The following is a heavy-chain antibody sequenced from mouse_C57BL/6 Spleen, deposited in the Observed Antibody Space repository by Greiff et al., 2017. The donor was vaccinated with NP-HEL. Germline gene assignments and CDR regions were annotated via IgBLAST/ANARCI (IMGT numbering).Heavy chain of an antibody. D-gene: IGHD1-1*01. V-gene: IGHV1-82*01. CDR3: ARRENYYGSSGDV. J-gene: IGHJ1*03. CDR2: IYPGDGDT. Sequence: QVQLQQSGPELVKPGASVKISCKASGYAFSSSWMNWVKQRPGKGLEWIGRIYPGDGDTNYNGKFKGKATRTADKSSSTAYMQLSSLTSEDSAVYFCARRENYYGSSGDVWGTGTTVTVSS. CDR1: GYAFSSSW.